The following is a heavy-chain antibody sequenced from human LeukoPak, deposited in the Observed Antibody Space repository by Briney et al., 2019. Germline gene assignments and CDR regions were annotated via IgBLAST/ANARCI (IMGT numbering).Heavy chain of an antibody. CDR1: GFTFSSYA. D-gene: IGHD4-23*01. V-gene: IGHV3-23*01. CDR2: ITGSGGTT. CDR3: AKPQSAPVVNRSDY. J-gene: IGHJ4*02. Sequence: PGGSLRLSCAASGFTFSSYAMGWVRQAPGKGLEWVSTITGSGGTTYYADSVKGRFTISRDNSKNTLYLQMNSLRAEDTALYYCAKPQSAPVVNRSDYWGQGTLVTVSS.